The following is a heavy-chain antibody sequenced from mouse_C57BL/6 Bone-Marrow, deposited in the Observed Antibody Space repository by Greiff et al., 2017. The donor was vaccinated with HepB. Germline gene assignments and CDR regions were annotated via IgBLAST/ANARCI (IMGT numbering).Heavy chain of an antibody. V-gene: IGHV1-72*01. CDR1: GYTFTSYW. J-gene: IGHJ1*03. CDR3: ARKDPITTVVATDFDV. Sequence: QVQLQQSGAELVKPGASVKLSCKASGYTFTSYWMHWVKQRPGRGLEWIGRIDPNSGGTKYNEKFKSKATLTVDKPSSTAYMQLSSLTSEDSAVYYCARKDPITTVVATDFDVWGTGTTVTVSS. D-gene: IGHD1-1*01. CDR2: IDPNSGGT.